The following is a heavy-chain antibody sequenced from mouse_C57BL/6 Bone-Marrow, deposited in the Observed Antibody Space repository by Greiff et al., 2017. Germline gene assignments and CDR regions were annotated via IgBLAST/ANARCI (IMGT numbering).Heavy chain of an antibody. CDR1: GYTFTSYG. D-gene: IGHD2-5*01. CDR2: IYPRSGNT. J-gene: IGHJ4*01. CDR3: AREGYYSNFYYYAMDY. V-gene: IGHV1-81*01. Sequence: QVQLQQSGAELARPGASVKLSCKASGYTFTSYGISWVKQRTGQGLEWIGEIYPRSGNTYYNEKFKGKATLTADKSSSTAYMELRSLTSEDAAVYFCAREGYYSNFYYYAMDYWGQGTSVTVSS.